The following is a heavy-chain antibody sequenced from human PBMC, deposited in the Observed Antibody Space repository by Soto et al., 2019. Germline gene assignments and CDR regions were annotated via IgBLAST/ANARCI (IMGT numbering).Heavy chain of an antibody. CDR1: GGSISSGGYY. D-gene: IGHD6-6*01. V-gene: IGHV4-31*03. J-gene: IGHJ6*03. CDR3: ARVQAARLENPYYYYYYMDV. Sequence: QVQLQESGPGLVKPSQTLSLTCTVSGGSISSGGYYWSWVRQHPGKGLEWIGYIYYSGSTYCNPSLKSRVTISIDTSKNQFSLKLSSVTAADTAVYFCARVQAARLENPYYYYYYMDVWGKGTTVTVSS. CDR2: IYYSGST.